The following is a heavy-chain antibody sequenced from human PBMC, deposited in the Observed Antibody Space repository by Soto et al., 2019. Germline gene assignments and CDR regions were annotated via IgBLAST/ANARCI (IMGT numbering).Heavy chain of an antibody. CDR2: INHSGST. V-gene: IGHV4-34*01. Sequence: QVQLQQWGAGLLKPSETLSLPCSDYGASFSGYYWSWIRQPPRKGLEWIGEINHSGSTNYNPSLMGRITLSVDTSKNQFALKLSSVTAADTAVYYCARGAAKYCSGGSCYSHFYYYGMDVWGQGTTVTVSS. CDR3: ARGAAKYCSGGSCYSHFYYYGMDV. CDR1: GASFSGYY. D-gene: IGHD2-15*01. J-gene: IGHJ6*02.